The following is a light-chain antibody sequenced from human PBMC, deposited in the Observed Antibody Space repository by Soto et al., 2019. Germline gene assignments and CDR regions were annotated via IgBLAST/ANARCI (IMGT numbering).Light chain of an antibody. CDR1: SSDVGGYNY. CDR3: NSYAGSNNFVV. CDR2: EVS. Sequence: QSVLTQPPSASGSPGQSVTISCTGTSSDVGGYNYVSWFQQHPGKAPKLMIYEVSKRPPGVPDRFSGSKSGNTASLSVSGLQAEDEADYYCNSYAGSNNFVVFGGGTQLTVL. V-gene: IGLV2-8*01. J-gene: IGLJ2*01.